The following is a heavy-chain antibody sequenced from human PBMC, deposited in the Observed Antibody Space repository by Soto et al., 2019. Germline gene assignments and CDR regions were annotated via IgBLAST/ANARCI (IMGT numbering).Heavy chain of an antibody. D-gene: IGHD3-22*01. CDR2: IYYSGST. V-gene: IGHV4-30-4*01. Sequence: SENLSLTCTVSGGSISSGDYYWSWIRQPPGKGLEWIGYIYYSGSTYYNPSLKSRVTISVDTSKNQFSLKLSSVTAADTAVYYCARVVYSSGYPVDAFDISGQGPMVTVAS. CDR1: GGSISSGDYY. CDR3: ARVVYSSGYPVDAFDI. J-gene: IGHJ3*02.